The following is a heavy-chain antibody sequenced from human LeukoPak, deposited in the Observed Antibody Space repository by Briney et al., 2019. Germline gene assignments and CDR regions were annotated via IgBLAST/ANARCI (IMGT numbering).Heavy chain of an antibody. CDR3: ARDLKSGYFDS. Sequence: GRSLRLSCATSGFIFGDYGMHWVRQAPGKGLEWVAVVYDEGTRDHFEDSVKGRFTISKDFSKNTVVLQMNNLRGEDTAVYYCARDLKSGYFDSWGQGTLVTVSS. CDR1: GFIFGDYG. D-gene: IGHD3-3*01. V-gene: IGHV3-33*01. J-gene: IGHJ4*02. CDR2: VYDEGTRD.